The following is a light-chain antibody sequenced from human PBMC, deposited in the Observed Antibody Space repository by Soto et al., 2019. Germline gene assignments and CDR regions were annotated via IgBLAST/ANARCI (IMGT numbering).Light chain of an antibody. V-gene: IGKV3-15*01. Sequence: EIVLTQSPGTLSLSPGERATLSCRASQSVSSNLAWYQQKPGQAPGLLIYGASTRATGIPARFSGSGSGTEFTLTISSLQSEDFAVYYCQQYGSSPLISFGQGTRLEIK. CDR2: GAS. CDR1: QSVSSN. J-gene: IGKJ5*01. CDR3: QQYGSSPLIS.